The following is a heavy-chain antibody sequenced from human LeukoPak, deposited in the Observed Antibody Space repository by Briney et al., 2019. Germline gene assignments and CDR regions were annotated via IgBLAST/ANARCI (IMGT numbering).Heavy chain of an antibody. CDR2: IIPTFGTA. CDR1: GGTFSSYA. D-gene: IGHD4-23*01. CDR3: ASMNGGNTVGAFFSFDY. V-gene: IGHV1-69*06. Sequence: RASVTVSCKASGGTFSSYAISWVRQAPGQGLEWMGGIIPTFGTANYAQKFQGRVTITADKSTSTAYMELSSLRSEDTAVYYCASMNGGNTVGAFFSFDYWGQGTLVTVSS. J-gene: IGHJ4*02.